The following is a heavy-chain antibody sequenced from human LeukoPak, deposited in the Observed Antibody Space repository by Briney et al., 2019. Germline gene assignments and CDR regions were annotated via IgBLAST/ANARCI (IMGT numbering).Heavy chain of an antibody. D-gene: IGHD3-10*01. CDR1: GFTFSHYA. J-gene: IGHJ4*02. Sequence: QPGRSLRLSCAASGFTFSHYAMRWVRQAPGKGLEWLSEIGGGGDGAYHADSVKGRFTISRDNSKNTLYLQMNSLRAEDTAVYYCTTSWPKVREGDQWGQGTLVTVSS. CDR3: TTSWPKVREGDQ. CDR2: IGGGGDGA. V-gene: IGHV3-23*01.